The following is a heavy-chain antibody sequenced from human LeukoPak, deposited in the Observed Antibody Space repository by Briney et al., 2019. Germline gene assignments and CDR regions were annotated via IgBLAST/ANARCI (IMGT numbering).Heavy chain of an antibody. CDR2: IWYDGSNK. D-gene: IGHD3-22*01. CDR1: GSTFSSYG. J-gene: IGHJ4*02. CDR3: ARAPLLYYYDSSGYLDY. Sequence: GGSLRLSCAASGSTFSSYGMHWVRQAPGKGLEWVAVIWYDGSNKYYADSVKGRFTISRDNSKNTLYLQMNSLRAEDTAVYYCARAPLLYYYDSSGYLDYWGQGTLVTVSS. V-gene: IGHV3-33*01.